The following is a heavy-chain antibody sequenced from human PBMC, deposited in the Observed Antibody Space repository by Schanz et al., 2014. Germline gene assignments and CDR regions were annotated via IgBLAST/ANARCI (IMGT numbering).Heavy chain of an antibody. CDR2: ISYHGSER. J-gene: IGHJ4*02. CDR3: AKSYDTSGYSGFDY. CDR1: GFSFSDYG. Sequence: QVQLVESGGGVVQLGRSLRLSCAGSGFSFSDYGMHWVRQAPGRGLEWVAVISYHGSERYYADSVKGRFTISRDNSKNTLYLQMNSLRTEDTAVYFCAKSYDTSGYSGFDYWGQGTLVTVSS. V-gene: IGHV3-30*18. D-gene: IGHD3-22*01.